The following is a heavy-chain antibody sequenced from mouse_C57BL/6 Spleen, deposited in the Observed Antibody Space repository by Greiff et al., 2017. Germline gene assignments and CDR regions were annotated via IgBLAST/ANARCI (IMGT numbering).Heavy chain of an antibody. CDR2: ISSGGSYT. V-gene: IGHV5-6*01. CDR3: ARQDARVVHFDY. D-gene: IGHD1-1*01. J-gene: IGHJ2*01. CDR1: GFTFSSYG. Sequence: EVKLMESGGDLVKPGGSLKLSCAASGFTFSSYGMSWVRQTPDKRLEWVATISSGGSYTYYPDSVKGRFTISRDNAKNTLYLQMSSLKSEDTAMYYCARQDARVVHFDYWGQGTTLTVSS.